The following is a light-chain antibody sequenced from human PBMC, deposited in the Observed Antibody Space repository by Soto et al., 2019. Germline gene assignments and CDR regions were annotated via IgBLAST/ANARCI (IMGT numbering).Light chain of an antibody. CDR1: QDIITW. J-gene: IGKJ5*01. Sequence: DIQLTQSPSVLSASVGDTVTITCRASQDIITWLAWYQQKPGKAPNLLIYTASNLQSGVPSRFSGSGSGTHFTLTISSLQPEDFGTYYCQQTDSFPITFGQGTRLEIK. V-gene: IGKV1-12*01. CDR3: QQTDSFPIT. CDR2: TAS.